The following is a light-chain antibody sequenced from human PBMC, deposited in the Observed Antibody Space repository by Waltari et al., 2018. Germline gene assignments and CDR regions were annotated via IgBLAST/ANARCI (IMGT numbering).Light chain of an antibody. J-gene: IGKJ2*01. Sequence: DIQMTQSPSSLSASVGDRVTITCRASQGISYSLAWYQQKPGKAPKLLLYDAFTLKSGVPSRFGGSGSRADYALTISSLQPEDFATYCCQQYFVNPGFGPGTKLEI. CDR2: DAF. CDR3: QQYFVNPG. CDR1: QGISYS. V-gene: IGKV1-NL1*01.